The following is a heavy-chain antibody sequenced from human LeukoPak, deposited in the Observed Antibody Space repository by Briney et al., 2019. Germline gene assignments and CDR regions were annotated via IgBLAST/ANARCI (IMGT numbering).Heavy chain of an antibody. Sequence: SETLSLTCAVYGGSFSGYYWSWIRQPPGKGLEWIGEINHSGSTNYNPSLKSRVTISVDTSKNQFSLKLSSVTAADTAVYYCAAPVDYGSGSYLSWGQGTLVTVSS. CDR2: INHSGST. CDR3: AAPVDYGSGSYLS. CDR1: GGSFSGYY. D-gene: IGHD3-10*01. J-gene: IGHJ5*02. V-gene: IGHV4-34*01.